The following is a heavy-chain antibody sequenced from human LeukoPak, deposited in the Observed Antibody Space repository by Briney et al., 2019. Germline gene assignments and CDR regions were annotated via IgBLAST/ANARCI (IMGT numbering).Heavy chain of an antibody. CDR2: IYTRGST. CDR1: GGSISSYY. D-gene: IGHD3-10*01. CDR3: ARDLPRNRITMVRDDAFDI. V-gene: IGHV4-4*07. Sequence: SETLSLTCTVSGGSISSYYWSWIRQPAGKGLEWIGRIYTRGSTNYNPSLKSRVTMSVDTSKNQFSLKLSSVTAADTAVYYCARDLPRNRITMVRDDAFDIWGQGTMVTVSS. J-gene: IGHJ3*02.